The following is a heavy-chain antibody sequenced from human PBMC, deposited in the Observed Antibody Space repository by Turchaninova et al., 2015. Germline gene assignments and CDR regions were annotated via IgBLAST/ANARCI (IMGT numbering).Heavy chain of an antibody. Sequence: QVTLKESGPVLVKPTETLTLTCTVSGFSLSNARMGVSWIRQPPGKALEWLAPIFSNDEKSYNTSLKSRLTISKDTTKSQMALTVTNMDPVDTGTYYCARISMVRGQRINYYFGMDVWGQGTTVTVSS. CDR1: GFSLSNARMG. J-gene: IGHJ6*02. CDR3: ARISMVRGQRINYYFGMDV. D-gene: IGHD3-10*01. CDR2: IFSNDEK. V-gene: IGHV2-26*01.